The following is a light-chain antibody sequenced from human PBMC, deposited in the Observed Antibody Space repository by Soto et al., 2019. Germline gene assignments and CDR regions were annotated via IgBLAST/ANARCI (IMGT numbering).Light chain of an antibody. CDR2: GAS. Sequence: EILFTQSPATPSFSPGERATLSCKASQNISSRYLAWYQQKPGQAPRLLISGASSRATGIPDRFSGSGSGTEFTPTISSLQSEDFAVYYCQQYNNWPPITFGQGTRLEIK. CDR1: QNISSRY. CDR3: QQYNNWPPIT. J-gene: IGKJ5*01. V-gene: IGKV3D-15*01.